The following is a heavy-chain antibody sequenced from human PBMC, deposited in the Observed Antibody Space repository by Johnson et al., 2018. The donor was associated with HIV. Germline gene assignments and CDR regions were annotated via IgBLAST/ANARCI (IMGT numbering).Heavy chain of an antibody. J-gene: IGHJ3*02. V-gene: IGHV3-23*04. CDR1: GFTFSSYA. CDR2: ISGSGGST. D-gene: IGHD5-18*01. Sequence: EQLVESGGGLVQPGGSLRLSCAASGFTFSSYAMSWVRQAPGKGLEWVSAISGSGGSTYYADSVKGRFTISRDNSKNTVYLQMNSLRAEDTAVYYCAKDVNEWVAWIQLWAPALDIWGQGTMVTVSS. CDR3: AKDVNEWVAWIQLWAPALDI.